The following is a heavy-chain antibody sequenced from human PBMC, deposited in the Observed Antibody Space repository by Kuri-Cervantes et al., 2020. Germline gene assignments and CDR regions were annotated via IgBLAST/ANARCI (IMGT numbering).Heavy chain of an antibody. D-gene: IGHD1-7*01. CDR3: ARGRGTYYMDV. V-gene: IGHV4-34*01. CDR1: GGSISRYY. Sequence: GSLRLSCTVSGGSISRYYWSWIRQPPGKGLEWIGEINHSGSTDYNPSLKSRVTISIDTSKNQFSLKLSSVTAADTAWYYCARGRGTYYMDVWGKGTTVTVSS. CDR2: INHSGST. J-gene: IGHJ6*03.